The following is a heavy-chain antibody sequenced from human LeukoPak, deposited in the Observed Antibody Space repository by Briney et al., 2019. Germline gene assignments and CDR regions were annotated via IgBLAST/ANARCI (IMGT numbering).Heavy chain of an antibody. D-gene: IGHD4-11*01. V-gene: IGHV3-66*02. CDR3: ARERAHDYSNSRIYYMDV. J-gene: IGHJ6*03. CDR1: GFTVNNNY. CDR2: IYSGGRT. Sequence: GGSLRLSCVASGFTVNNNYMNWVRQAPGKGLEWVSVIYSGGRTYYADSVKGRFTISRDSSKNTPSLQMNTLRAEDTAVYYCARERAHDYSNSRIYYMDVWGKGTTVTVSS.